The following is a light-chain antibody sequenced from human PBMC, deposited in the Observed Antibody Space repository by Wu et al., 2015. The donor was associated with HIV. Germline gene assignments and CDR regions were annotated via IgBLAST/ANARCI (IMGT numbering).Light chain of an antibody. CDR3: QQYGSSPYT. CDR2: DAS. J-gene: IGKJ2*01. Sequence: IQLTQSPSSLSASIGDRVNITCRASQDIFTYLAWYQQTPGKAPRVLIYDASTLHSGVSSRFSGSGSGADFTLTISRLEPEDFAVYYCQQYGSSPYTFGQGTKLEIK. V-gene: IGKV1-9*01. CDR1: QDIFTY.